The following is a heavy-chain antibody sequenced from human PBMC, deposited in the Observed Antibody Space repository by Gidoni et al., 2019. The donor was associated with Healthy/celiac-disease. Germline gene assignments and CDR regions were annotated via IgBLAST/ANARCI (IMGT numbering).Heavy chain of an antibody. J-gene: IGHJ4*02. CDR1: GYTFTSYA. CDR3: ARCYLNYYGSGSPFDY. Sequence: QFQHVQSGAEVKKPGASAKVSCTASGYTFTSYAMHWVRQAPGQRLEWMGWINAGNGNTTYSQKFQGRVTITRDTSASTAYMELSSLRSEDTAVYYCARCYLNYYGSGSPFDYWGQGTLVTVSS. D-gene: IGHD3-10*01. CDR2: INAGNGNT. V-gene: IGHV1-3*01.